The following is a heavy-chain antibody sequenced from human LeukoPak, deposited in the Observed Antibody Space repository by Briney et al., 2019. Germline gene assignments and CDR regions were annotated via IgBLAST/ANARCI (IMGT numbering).Heavy chain of an antibody. D-gene: IGHD3-22*01. CDR2: ISSSGSTI. CDR3: AREFPLGGYRQAQDY. Sequence: PGGSLRPSCAASGFPFSAYDMSWIGQAPGKGLEWVSYISSSGSTIYYADSVKGRFSISRDKAKNSLYLQMNSLRAEDTAVYYCAREFPLGGYRQAQDYWGQGTLVTVSS. CDR1: GFPFSAYD. V-gene: IGHV3-11*01. J-gene: IGHJ4*02.